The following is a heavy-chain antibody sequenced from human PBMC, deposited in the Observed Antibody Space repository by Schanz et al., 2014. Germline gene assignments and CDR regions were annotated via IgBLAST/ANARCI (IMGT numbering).Heavy chain of an antibody. Sequence: QVQLVQSGAEGKKPGASVKVSCKASGYTFVSYSMHWVRQAIGQGPEWMGWMQPDSGKTHYAEKFQGRVAMTRDVSISTAYMELSSLASEDTAVYYCARGQRRTIGRPFGPWGQGTLVTVSS. J-gene: IGHJ5*02. D-gene: IGHD6-25*01. CDR2: MQPDSGKT. V-gene: IGHV1-8*02. CDR1: GYTFVSYS. CDR3: ARGQRRTIGRPFGP.